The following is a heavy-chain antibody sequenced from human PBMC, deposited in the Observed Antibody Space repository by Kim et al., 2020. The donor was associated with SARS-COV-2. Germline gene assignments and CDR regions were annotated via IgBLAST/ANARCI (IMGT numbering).Heavy chain of an antibody. Sequence: ADSVKDRFTSSGDSTKITLYLQMKSLGAEDTAVYYCARASIEAVLGTLNYWGQGTLVTVSS. J-gene: IGHJ4*02. D-gene: IGHD6-19*01. V-gene: IGHV3-66*01. CDR3: ARASIEAVLGTLNY.